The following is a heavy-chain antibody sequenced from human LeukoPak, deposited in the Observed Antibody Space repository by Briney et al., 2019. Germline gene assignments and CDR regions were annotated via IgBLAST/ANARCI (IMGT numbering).Heavy chain of an antibody. CDR1: GGTFSNYA. V-gene: IGHV1-69*13. CDR3: ARDVGSSGYYRAFDI. CDR2: IIPIFGTA. J-gene: IGHJ3*02. Sequence: ASVKVSCKASGGTFSNYAISWVRQAPGQGLEWMGGIIPIFGTANYAQKFQGRVTITADESTSTAYMELSSLRSEDTAVYYCARDVGSSGYYRAFDIWGQGTMVTVSS. D-gene: IGHD3-22*01.